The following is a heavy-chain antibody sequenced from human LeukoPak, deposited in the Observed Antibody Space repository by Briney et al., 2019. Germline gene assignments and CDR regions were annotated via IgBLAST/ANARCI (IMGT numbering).Heavy chain of an antibody. CDR2: INPNSGGT. J-gene: IGHJ4*02. CDR1: GYAFTVCY. Sequence: ASVKLCCKASGYAFTVCYKHRLRQAPGQGQEWMGCINPNSGGTNYAQKFQGRVTMTRDTSISTAYMELSRLRSDDTAVYYCARDQTLAYYYDSSAYQFDYWGQGTLVTVSS. CDR3: ARDQTLAYYYDSSAYQFDY. D-gene: IGHD3-22*01. V-gene: IGHV1-2*02.